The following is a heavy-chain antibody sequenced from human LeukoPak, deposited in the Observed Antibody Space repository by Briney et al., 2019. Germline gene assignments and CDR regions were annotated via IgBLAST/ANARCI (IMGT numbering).Heavy chain of an antibody. J-gene: IGHJ4*02. D-gene: IGHD2-2*01. CDR2: ISSSSSYI. CDR1: GFTSSSYS. CDR3: ARYCSSTSCPIRY. V-gene: IGHV3-21*01. Sequence: GGSLRLSCAASGFTSSSYSMNWVRQAPGKGLEWVSSISSSSSYIYYADSVKGRFTISRDNAKNSLYLQMNSLRAEDTAVYYCARYCSSTSCPIRYWGQGTLVTVSS.